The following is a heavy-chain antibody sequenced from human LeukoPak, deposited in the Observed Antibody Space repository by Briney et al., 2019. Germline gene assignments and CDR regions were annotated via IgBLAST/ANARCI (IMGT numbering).Heavy chain of an antibody. CDR3: ARDSYGPGGFDP. V-gene: IGHV1-69*05. J-gene: IGHJ5*02. CDR1: GGTFSSYA. D-gene: IGHD5-18*01. CDR2: IIPIFGTA. Sequence: GSSVKVSCKASGGTFSSYAISWVRQAPGQGLEWMGRIIPIFGTANYAQKFQGRVTITTDESTSTAYMELSSLRPEDTAVYYCARDSYGPGGFDPWGQGTLVTVSS.